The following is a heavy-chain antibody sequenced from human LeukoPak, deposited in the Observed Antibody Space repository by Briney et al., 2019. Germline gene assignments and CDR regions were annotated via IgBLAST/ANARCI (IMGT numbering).Heavy chain of an antibody. CDR3: ARGLRFLGPV. J-gene: IGHJ4*02. CDR1: AGSFSGYY. Sequence: SETLSLTCAVYAGSFSGYYWSWIRQPPGKGLEWIGEINHSGSTNYNPSLKSRVTISVDTSKNQFSLKLSSVTAADTAVYYCARGLRFLGPVGGQGTLVTVSS. V-gene: IGHV4-34*01. CDR2: INHSGST. D-gene: IGHD3-3*01.